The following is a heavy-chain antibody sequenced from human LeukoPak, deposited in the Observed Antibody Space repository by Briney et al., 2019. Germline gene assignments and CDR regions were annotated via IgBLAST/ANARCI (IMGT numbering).Heavy chain of an antibody. CDR2: INSDGSST. CDR3: ARLPIPDYGDRITYYYYYGMDV. CDR1: GFTFSSYW. Sequence: GGSLRLSCAASGFTFSSYWMHWVRQAPGKGLVWVSRINSDGSSTSYADSVQGRFTISRDNAKNTLYLQMNSLRAEDTAVYYCARLPIPDYGDRITYYYYYGMDVWGQGTTVTVSS. J-gene: IGHJ6*02. V-gene: IGHV3-74*01. D-gene: IGHD4-17*01.